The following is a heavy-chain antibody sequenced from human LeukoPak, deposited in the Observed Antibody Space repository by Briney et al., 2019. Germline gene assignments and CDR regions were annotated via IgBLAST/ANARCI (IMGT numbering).Heavy chain of an antibody. CDR3: ARDFPIQIWTRTTWFDP. V-gene: IGHV1-2*02. CDR1: GYTFTGYY. D-gene: IGHD5-18*01. J-gene: IGHJ5*02. Sequence: ASVKVSCKASGYTFTGYYIHWVRQAPGQGLEWMGWINPNSGGTNYAQRFQGRVTMTRDTSISTAYIELSRLTSDDTAVYYCARDFPIQIWTRTTWFDPWGQGTLVTVSS. CDR2: INPNSGGT.